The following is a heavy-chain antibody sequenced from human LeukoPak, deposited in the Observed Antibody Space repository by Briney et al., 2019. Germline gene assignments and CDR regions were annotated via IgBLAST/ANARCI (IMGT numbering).Heavy chain of an antibody. D-gene: IGHD1-26*01. V-gene: IGHV1-8*03. CDR1: GYTFTSYD. Sequence: GASVKVSCKASGYTFTSYDINWVRQATGQGLEWMGWMNPNSGNTGYAQKFQGRVTITRNTSISTAYMELSSLRSEDTAVYYCASEGAYSGSYPPGYWGQGTLVTVSS. CDR3: ASEGAYSGSYPPGY. CDR2: MNPNSGNT. J-gene: IGHJ4*02.